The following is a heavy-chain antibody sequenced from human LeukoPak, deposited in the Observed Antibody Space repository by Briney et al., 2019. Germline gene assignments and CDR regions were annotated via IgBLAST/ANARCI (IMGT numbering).Heavy chain of an antibody. J-gene: IGHJ4*02. V-gene: IGHV3-23*01. CDR2: ISGGGDST. CDR1: GFTFSSYA. CDR3: ARARYCSSTSCYIDY. D-gene: IGHD2-2*02. Sequence: GGSLRLSCAASGFTFSSYAMGWVRQAPGKGLEWVSGISGGGDSTYYADSVKGRFTISRDNAKNTLYLQMNSLRAEDTAVYYCARARYCSSTSCYIDYWGQGTLVTVSS.